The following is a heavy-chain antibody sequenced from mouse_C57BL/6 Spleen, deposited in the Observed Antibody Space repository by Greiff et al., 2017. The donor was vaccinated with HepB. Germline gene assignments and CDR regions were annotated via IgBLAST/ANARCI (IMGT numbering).Heavy chain of an antibody. D-gene: IGHD2-4*01. Sequence: VQLKQPGTELVKPGASVKLSCKASGYTFTSYWMHWVKQRPGQGLEWIGNINPSNGGTNYNEKFKSKATLTVDKSSSTAYMQLSSLTSEDSAVYYCARSEAYDYAWFAYWGQGTLVTVSA. CDR1: GYTFTSYW. J-gene: IGHJ3*01. CDR3: ARSEAYDYAWFAY. V-gene: IGHV1-53*01. CDR2: INPSNGGT.